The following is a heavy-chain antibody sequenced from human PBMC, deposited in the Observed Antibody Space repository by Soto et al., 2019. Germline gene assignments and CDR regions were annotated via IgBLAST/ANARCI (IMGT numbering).Heavy chain of an antibody. CDR1: GGSLSSYW. J-gene: IGHJ4*02. V-gene: IGHV4-59*01. Sequence: PSETLSLTCTVSGGSLSSYWWSWIRQPPGKGLEWIGYIYYTGSTNYNPSLKSRVTISLDASKNQFSLKLSSVTAADTAVYYCARGPGASGTYHYFFDYWGPGNLVT. CDR2: IYYTGST. D-gene: IGHD3-10*01. CDR3: ARGPGASGTYHYFFDY.